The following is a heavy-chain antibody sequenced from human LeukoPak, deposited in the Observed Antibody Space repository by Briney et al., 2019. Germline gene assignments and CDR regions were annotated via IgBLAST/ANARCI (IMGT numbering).Heavy chain of an antibody. D-gene: IGHD6-19*01. CDR3: ARARSSSGWYPY. J-gene: IGHJ4*02. CDR2: INPNSGGT. Sequence: GASVKVSCKASGYTFTGYYMHWVRQAPGQGLGWMGWINPNSGGTNYAQKFQGRVTMTRDTSISTAYMELSRLRSDDTAVYYCARARSSSGWYPYWGQGTLVTVSS. V-gene: IGHV1-2*02. CDR1: GYTFTGYY.